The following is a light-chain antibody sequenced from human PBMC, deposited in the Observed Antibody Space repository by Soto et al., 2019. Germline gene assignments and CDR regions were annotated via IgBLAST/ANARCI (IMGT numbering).Light chain of an antibody. Sequence: EIVVTQSPATLSVSPGERVTLSCRASQSVSSSLACYQQRPGQAPRLLIYDTSTRAAGIAARFSGSGSGTEFTLTISSLQSEDSAVYYCQQYVHWPPGAFGPGTTVEIK. J-gene: IGKJ1*01. CDR2: DTS. V-gene: IGKV3-15*01. CDR1: QSVSSS. CDR3: QQYVHWPPGA.